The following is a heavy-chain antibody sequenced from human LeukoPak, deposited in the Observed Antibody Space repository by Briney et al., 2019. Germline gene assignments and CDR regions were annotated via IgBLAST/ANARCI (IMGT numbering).Heavy chain of an antibody. CDR2: IKSKTDGGTP. Sequence: GGSLRLSCATSGFTFNNTWMNWVRQAPGKGLEWVGRIKSKTDGGTPDYAAPVKGRFTISRDDSRNTLFLQMNSLRTEDTAVYFCTTVRTFWGQGTLVTVSS. J-gene: IGHJ1*01. CDR1: GFTFNNTW. D-gene: IGHD2/OR15-2a*01. V-gene: IGHV3-15*01. CDR3: TTVRTF.